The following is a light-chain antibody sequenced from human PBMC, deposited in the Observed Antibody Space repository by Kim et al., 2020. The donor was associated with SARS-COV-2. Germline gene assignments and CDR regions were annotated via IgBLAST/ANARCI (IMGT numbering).Light chain of an antibody. V-gene: IGLV3-21*04. Sequence: APGKTSRVTYGGNNIGSKSVHWYQKKPGQAPVLVIYYNNDRPSGIPERFSGSNSGNTATLTISRVEAGDEADYYCQVWDSNSDHGVFGGGTQLTVL. J-gene: IGLJ2*01. CDR2: YNN. CDR1: NIGSKS. CDR3: QVWDSNSDHGV.